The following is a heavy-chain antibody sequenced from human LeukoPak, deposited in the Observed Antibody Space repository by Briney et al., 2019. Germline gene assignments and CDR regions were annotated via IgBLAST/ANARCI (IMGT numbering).Heavy chain of an antibody. CDR2: ISSSSSYI. J-gene: IGHJ4*02. V-gene: IGHV3-21*01. CDR3: ARHLDIVVVPAAPLIDY. CDR1: GFTFSSYS. D-gene: IGHD2-2*03. Sequence: GGSLRLSCAASGFTFSSYSMNWVRQAPGKGLEWVSSISSSSSYIYYADSVKGRFTISRDNAKNSLYLQMNSLRAEDTAVYYCARHLDIVVVPAAPLIDYWGQGTLVTVSS.